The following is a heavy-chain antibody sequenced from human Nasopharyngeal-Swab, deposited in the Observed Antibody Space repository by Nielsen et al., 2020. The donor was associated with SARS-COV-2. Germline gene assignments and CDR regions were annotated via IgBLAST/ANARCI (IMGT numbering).Heavy chain of an antibody. CDR2: IYYSGST. J-gene: IGHJ5*02. Sequence: WIRQPPGKGLEWIGNIYYSGSTYYSPSLKSRVTISVDTSKNQFSLKLSSVTAADTAVYYCARCMTGTTGGWFDPWGQGTLVTVSS. CDR3: ARCMTGTTGGWFDP. V-gene: IGHV4-39*01. D-gene: IGHD1-7*01.